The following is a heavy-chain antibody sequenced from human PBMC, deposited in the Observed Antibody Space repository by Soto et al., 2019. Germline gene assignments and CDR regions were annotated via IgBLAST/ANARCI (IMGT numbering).Heavy chain of an antibody. V-gene: IGHV1-69*13. CDR2: IIPILGPA. CDR3: ATSYYDSSGYYYWFDP. CDR1: GYTFTNFG. J-gene: IGHJ5*02. Sequence: ASVKVSCKVSGYTFTNFGISWVRQASGQGLEWMGGIIPILGPAKSAQKFRGRITLSADESTTTAYMELNNLRSDDTAVYYCATSYYDSSGYYYWFDPWGQGTLVTVSS. D-gene: IGHD3-22*01.